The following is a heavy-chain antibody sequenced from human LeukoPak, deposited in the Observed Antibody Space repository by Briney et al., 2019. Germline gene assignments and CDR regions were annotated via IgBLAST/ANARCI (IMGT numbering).Heavy chain of an antibody. J-gene: IGHJ4*02. V-gene: IGHV1-69*04. CDR2: IIPIVGIA. CDR1: GGTFSSYG. D-gene: IGHD4-11*01. CDR3: ARSLTLATLTIATLGYFDY. Sequence: ASVKVSCKASGGTFSSYGISWVRQAPGQGLEWMGRIIPIVGIANYAQKFQGRVTITADKSTSTAYMELSGLRSEDTAVYYCARSLTLATLTIATLGYFDYWGQGTLVTVSS.